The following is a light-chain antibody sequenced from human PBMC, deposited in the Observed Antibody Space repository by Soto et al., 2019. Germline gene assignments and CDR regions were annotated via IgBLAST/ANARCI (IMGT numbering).Light chain of an antibody. CDR2: LGS. J-gene: IGKJ3*01. CDR1: QSLLYSDGNNY. CDR3: MQALQIPIT. Sequence: DIVMTQSPLSLSVTPGESASISCRSSQSLLYSDGNNYLDWYLQKPGRSPQLLIRLGSNRASGVPYRFSGFGSGTDFTLKIIRVEAEDVGVYYCMQALQIPITFGPGTKVDI. V-gene: IGKV2-28*01.